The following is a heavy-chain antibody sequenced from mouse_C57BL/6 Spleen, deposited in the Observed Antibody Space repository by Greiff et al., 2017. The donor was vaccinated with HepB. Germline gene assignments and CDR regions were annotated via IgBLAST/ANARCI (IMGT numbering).Heavy chain of an antibody. V-gene: IGHV1-82*01. CDR1: GYAFSSSW. CDR3: ARYYGSRGFAY. CDR2: IYPGDGDT. D-gene: IGHD1-1*01. J-gene: IGHJ3*01. Sequence: QVQLKQSGPELVKPGASVKISCKASGYAFSSSWMNWAKQRPGKGLEWIGRIYPGDGDTNCNGKFKGKATLTADKSSSTAYMQLSSLTSEDSAVYFCARYYGSRGFAYWGQGTLVTVSA.